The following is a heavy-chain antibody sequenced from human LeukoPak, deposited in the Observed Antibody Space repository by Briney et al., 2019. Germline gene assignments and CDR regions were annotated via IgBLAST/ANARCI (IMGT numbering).Heavy chain of an antibody. CDR2: ISSSSSYI. CDR3: ARSRGDYVGRLFDY. V-gene: IGHV3-21*01. D-gene: IGHD4-17*01. CDR1: GFTFSSYS. J-gene: IGHJ4*02. Sequence: GGSLRLSCAASGFTFSSYSMNWVRQAPGKGLEWVSSISSSSSYIYYADSVKGRFTISRDNAKNSLYLQMNSLRAEDTAVYYCARSRGDYVGRLFDYWGQGTLVTASS.